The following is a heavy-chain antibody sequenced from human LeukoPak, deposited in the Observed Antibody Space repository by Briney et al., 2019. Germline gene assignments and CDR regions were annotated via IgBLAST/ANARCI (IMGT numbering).Heavy chain of an antibody. CDR1: GFTFSSFA. D-gene: IGHD3-3*01. J-gene: IGHJ4*02. V-gene: IGHV3-23*01. Sequence: GGSLRLSCAASGFTFSSFAMSWVRQAPGKGLEWVSSVTGSGSATSSTYYADSVKGRFTISRDNSKNTLYLQMNSLRAEDTALYYCAKEGTYNNFWSGYFHWGQGALVTVSS. CDR2: VTGSGSATSST. CDR3: AKEGTYNNFWSGYFH.